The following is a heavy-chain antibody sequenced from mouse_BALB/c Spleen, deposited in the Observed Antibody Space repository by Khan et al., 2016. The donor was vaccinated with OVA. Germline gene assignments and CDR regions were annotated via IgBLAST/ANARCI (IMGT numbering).Heavy chain of an antibody. Sequence: QVQLQQSGPELVRPGVSVKISCKGSGYTFTDYAMYWVKQSHAKSLEWIGLISTYSGSTNYNQKFKGKVTMTVDKFSSAAYMELARLTSEDSAIXYCARPAYDGYYDYWGQGTTLTVSS. CDR3: ARPAYDGYYDY. D-gene: IGHD2-3*01. CDR1: GYTFTDYA. J-gene: IGHJ2*01. CDR2: ISTYSGST. V-gene: IGHV1S137*01.